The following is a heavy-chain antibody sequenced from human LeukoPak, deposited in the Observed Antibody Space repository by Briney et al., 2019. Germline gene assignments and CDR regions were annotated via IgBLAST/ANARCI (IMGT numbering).Heavy chain of an antibody. CDR2: IIPIFGTA. Sequence: SSVKVSCKASGGTFSSYAISWVRQAPGQGLEWMGRIIPIFGTANYAQKFQGRVTITTDESTSTAYMELSSLRSEDTAVYYCARTPITVIVLYYFDYWGQGTLVTVSS. J-gene: IGHJ4*02. CDR1: GGTFSSYA. CDR3: ARTPITVIVLYYFDY. D-gene: IGHD3-22*01. V-gene: IGHV1-69*05.